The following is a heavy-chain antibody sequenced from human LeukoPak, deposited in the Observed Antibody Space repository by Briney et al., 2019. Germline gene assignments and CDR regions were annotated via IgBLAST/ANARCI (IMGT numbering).Heavy chain of an antibody. CDR1: GFTFSSYG. D-gene: IGHD3-22*01. Sequence: PGGSLRLSCAASGFTFSSYGMHWVRQAPGKGLEWVAVISYDGSNKYYADSVKGRFTISRDNAKNSLYLQMNSLRAEDTALYYCARDLPQIEYWGQGTLVTVSS. J-gene: IGHJ4*02. CDR2: ISYDGSNK. V-gene: IGHV3-30*03. CDR3: ARDLPQIEY.